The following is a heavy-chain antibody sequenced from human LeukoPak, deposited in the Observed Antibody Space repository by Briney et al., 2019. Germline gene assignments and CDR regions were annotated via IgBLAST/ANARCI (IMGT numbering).Heavy chain of an antibody. V-gene: IGHV4-4*07. D-gene: IGHD3-3*01. CDR1: GGSISSYY. CDR2: IYTSGST. CDR3: ARGGITISLANWFDP. J-gene: IGHJ5*02. Sequence: SETLSLTCTVSGGSISSYYWSWIRQPAGKGLEWIGRIYTSGSTNYNPSLKSRVTISVDTSKNQFSLKLSSVTAADTAVYYCARGGITISLANWFDPWGQGTLVTVSS.